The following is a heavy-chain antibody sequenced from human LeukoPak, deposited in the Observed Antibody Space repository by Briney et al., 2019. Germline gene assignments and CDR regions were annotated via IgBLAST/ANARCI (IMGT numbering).Heavy chain of an antibody. CDR1: GYTFTSYY. Sequence: ASVKVSCKASGYTFTSYYMHWVRQAPGQGLEWMGIINPSGGSISYAQKFQGRVTMTRDTSTSTVYMELSSLRSEDTAVYYCARGPYSSSWYPYYYYGMDVWGQGTTVTVSS. J-gene: IGHJ6*02. CDR2: INPSGGSI. D-gene: IGHD6-13*01. CDR3: ARGPYSSSWYPYYYYGMDV. V-gene: IGHV1-46*01.